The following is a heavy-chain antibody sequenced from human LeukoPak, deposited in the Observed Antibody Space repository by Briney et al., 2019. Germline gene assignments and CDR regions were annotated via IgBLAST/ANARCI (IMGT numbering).Heavy chain of an antibody. V-gene: IGHV4-59*12. J-gene: IGHJ6*04. CDR3: ARDGVPYDSSGYYTH. CDR1: GGSISSYY. D-gene: IGHD3-22*01. CDR2: IYDSGST. Sequence: PSETLSLTCTVSGGSISSYYWSWIRQPPGKGLEWMGYIYDSGSTNYNPSLKSRVTISVDTSKNQFSLKLSSVTAADTAVYYCARDGVPYDSSGYYTHWGKGTTVTISS.